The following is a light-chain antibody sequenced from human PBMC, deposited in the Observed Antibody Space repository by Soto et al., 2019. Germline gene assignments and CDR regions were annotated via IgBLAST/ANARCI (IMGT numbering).Light chain of an antibody. CDR3: QQYYSYPLT. CDR1: KGISSY. V-gene: IGKV1-8*01. J-gene: IGKJ4*01. Sequence: AIRMTQSPPSLAASXXDRVXITFQASKGISSYLAWYQQKPGKAPKXXIYAASTLQSGVPSRFSGSGSGTDFTLTISCLQSEDFATYYCQQYYSYPLTFGGGTKVDIK. CDR2: AAS.